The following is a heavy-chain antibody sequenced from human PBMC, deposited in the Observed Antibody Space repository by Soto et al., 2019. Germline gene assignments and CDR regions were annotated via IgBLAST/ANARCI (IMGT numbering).Heavy chain of an antibody. CDR3: ARAPGSGSYYYYYYGMDV. CDR1: GYSFTSYW. D-gene: IGHD3-10*01. J-gene: IGHJ6*04. V-gene: IGHV5-51*01. Sequence: PGESLKISCKGSGYSFTSYWIGWVRQMPGKGLEWMGIIYPGDSDTRYSPSFQGQVTISADKSISTAYLQWSSLEASDTAMYYCARAPGSGSYYYYYYGMDVWGKGTTVTVSS. CDR2: IYPGDSDT.